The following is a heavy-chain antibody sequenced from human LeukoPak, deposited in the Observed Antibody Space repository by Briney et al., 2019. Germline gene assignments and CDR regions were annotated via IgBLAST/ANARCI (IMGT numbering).Heavy chain of an antibody. CDR3: GRDDNFQFDC. D-gene: IGHD1-1*01. Sequence: ASVKVSCKASGYTFTSYYMHWVRQAPGQGLEWMGIINPSGGSTSYAQKFQGRVTMTRDTSISTAYMELRRLRSDDTAVYYCGRDDNFQFDCWGQGTLVTVSS. CDR1: GYTFTSYY. CDR2: INPSGGST. V-gene: IGHV1-46*01. J-gene: IGHJ4*02.